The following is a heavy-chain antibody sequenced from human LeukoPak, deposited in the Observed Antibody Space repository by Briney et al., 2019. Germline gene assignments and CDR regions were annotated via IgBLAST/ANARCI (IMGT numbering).Heavy chain of an antibody. Sequence: ASVKVSCKASGYTFTGYYMHWVRQAPGQGLEWMGWINPNSGGTNYAQKFQGRVTMTRDTSISTAYMELSRLRSDDTAVYYCARDRGYSYGHYYYYYMDVWGKGTTVTVSS. CDR2: INPNSGGT. D-gene: IGHD5-18*01. CDR1: GYTFTGYY. CDR3: ARDRGYSYGHYYYYYMDV. J-gene: IGHJ6*03. V-gene: IGHV1-2*02.